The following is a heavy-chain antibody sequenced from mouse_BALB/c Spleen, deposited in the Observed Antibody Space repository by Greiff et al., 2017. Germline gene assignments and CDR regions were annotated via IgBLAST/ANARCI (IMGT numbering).Heavy chain of an antibody. CDR1: GFTFNTYA. D-gene: IGHD1-1*01. Sequence: EVMLVESGGGLVQPKGSLKLSCAASGFTFNTYAMNWVRQAPGKGLEWVARIRSKSNNYATYYADSVKDRFTISRDDSQSMLYLQMNNLKTEDTAMYYCVRDYYGSSLDYWGQGTTLTVSS. CDR2: IRSKSNNYAT. CDR3: VRDYYGSSLDY. J-gene: IGHJ2*01. V-gene: IGHV10-1*02.